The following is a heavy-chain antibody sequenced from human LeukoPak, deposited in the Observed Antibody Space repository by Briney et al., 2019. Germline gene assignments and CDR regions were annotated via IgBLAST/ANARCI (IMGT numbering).Heavy chain of an antibody. V-gene: IGHV1-69*02. D-gene: IGHD3-22*01. CDR1: GGTFSSYT. Sequence: AVKVSCKASGGTFSSYTIRWVRPAPGQGLEWMGRIIPILGMANYAQKFQGRVTITEDKSTSTAYMELSSLRSEDTGVYYCASSSWYYDSSGPTGFDPWGQGTLVTVSS. CDR2: IIPILGMA. CDR3: ASSSWYYDSSGPTGFDP. J-gene: IGHJ5*02.